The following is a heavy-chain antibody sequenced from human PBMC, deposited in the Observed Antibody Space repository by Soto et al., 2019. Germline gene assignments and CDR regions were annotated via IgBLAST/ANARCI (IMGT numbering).Heavy chain of an antibody. CDR1: GGSISSGGYY. V-gene: IGHV4-31*03. CDR2: IYYSGST. CDR3: ARSNRPKFDY. Sequence: SETLSLTCTVSGGSISSGGYYWSWIRQHPGKGLEWIGYIYYSGSTYYNPSLKSRVTISVDTSKNQFSLKLSSVTAADTAVYYCARSNRPKFDYWGQGTLVTVSS. D-gene: IGHD7-27*01. J-gene: IGHJ4*02.